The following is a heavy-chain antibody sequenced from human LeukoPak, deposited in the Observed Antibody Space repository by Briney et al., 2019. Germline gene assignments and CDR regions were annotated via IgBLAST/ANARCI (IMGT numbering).Heavy chain of an antibody. Sequence: GASVKVSCKASGYTFSIYGITWVRQAPGQGLEWMGWISAHTGKSDYAQKFQNRVTMTADTATSTAYMELRSLGSDDTAVYYCARVFVVGATEGDWFDPWGQGTLVTVSS. V-gene: IGHV1-18*01. J-gene: IGHJ5*02. D-gene: IGHD1-26*01. CDR2: ISAHTGKS. CDR3: ARVFVVGATEGDWFDP. CDR1: GYTFSIYG.